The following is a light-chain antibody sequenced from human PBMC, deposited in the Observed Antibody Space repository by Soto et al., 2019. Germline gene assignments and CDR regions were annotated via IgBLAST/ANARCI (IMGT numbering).Light chain of an antibody. Sequence: DIQMTQSPSTLSASVGDRVTITCRASQSISSWLAWYQQKPGKDPQLLIYKASSLESGVPSRFSGSGSGTEFTLTISSLQPDDFATYYCQQYSSMYTFGQGTKVDIK. CDR2: KAS. V-gene: IGKV1-5*03. CDR1: QSISSW. CDR3: QQYSSMYT. J-gene: IGKJ2*01.